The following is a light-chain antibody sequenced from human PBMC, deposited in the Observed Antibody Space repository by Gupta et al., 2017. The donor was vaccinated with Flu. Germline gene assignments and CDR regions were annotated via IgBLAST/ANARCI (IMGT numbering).Light chain of an antibody. CDR2: RNN. Sequence: TISCSGSSSNIGSNYVYWYQQLPGTAPKLLIYRNNQRPSGVPDRFSGSKSGTSASLAISGLRSEDEADYYCAAWDDSLSGPSVVFGGGTKLTVL. CDR1: SSNIGSNY. J-gene: IGLJ2*01. V-gene: IGLV1-47*01. CDR3: AAWDDSLSGPSVV.